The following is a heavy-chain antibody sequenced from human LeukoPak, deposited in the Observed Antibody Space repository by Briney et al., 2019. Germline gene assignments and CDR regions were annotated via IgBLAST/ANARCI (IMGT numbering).Heavy chain of an antibody. D-gene: IGHD3-22*01. J-gene: IGHJ3*02. V-gene: IGHV1-69*13. CDR1: GGTFSSYA. CDR3: ARIGGYDSRPLGAFDI. CDR2: IIPIFGTA. Sequence: GASVKVSCKASGGTFSSYAISWVRQAPGQGLEWMGGIIPIFGTANYAQKFQGRVTITADESTSTAYMELSSLRSEDTAVYYCARIGGYDSRPLGAFDIWGQGTMVTVSS.